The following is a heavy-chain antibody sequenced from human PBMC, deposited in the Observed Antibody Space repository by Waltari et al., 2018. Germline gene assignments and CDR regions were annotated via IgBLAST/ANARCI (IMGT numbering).Heavy chain of an antibody. CDR2: ITVSDDT. CDR3: AKPVYNWDDPLHS. V-gene: IGHV3-23*01. J-gene: IGHJ4*02. Sequence: EAQLLESGGGLVQPGGPLRLSSSHSDISFNNVAIQWFRLAPGTGLDWVAAITVSDDTFYADSVMGRFTVSRDTSKNTVYLQMNGLRAEDTAIYYCAKPVYNWDDPLHSWGQGTLVAVSS. D-gene: IGHD1-20*01. CDR1: DISFNNVA.